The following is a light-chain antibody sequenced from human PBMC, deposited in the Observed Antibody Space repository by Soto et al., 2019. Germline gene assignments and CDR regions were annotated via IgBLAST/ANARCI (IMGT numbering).Light chain of an antibody. V-gene: IGKV1-6*01. CDR3: LQDYNYPRT. J-gene: IGKJ1*01. CDR2: AAS. Sequence: AIQMTQSPFSLSASVGDRVTITCRASQGIGSDLAWYQQKPGNAPKLLIYAASTLPSGVPSRFSGSGSGTDFTLTISSLQPDDSATYYCLQDYNYPRTFGQGTKVEIK. CDR1: QGIGSD.